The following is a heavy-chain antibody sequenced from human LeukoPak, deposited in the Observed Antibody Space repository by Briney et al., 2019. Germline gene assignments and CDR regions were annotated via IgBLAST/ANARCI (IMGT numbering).Heavy chain of an antibody. D-gene: IGHD3-22*01. V-gene: IGHV3-23*01. J-gene: IGHJ4*02. Sequence: PGGSLRLSCAASGFTFSSFAMSWVRQAPGKGLEWVSTISGSGSTSYADSVEGRFTISRDNSKNTLYLQMNSLRAEDTALYYCAKNSRSSGYYLDYWGQGTLVTVSS. CDR1: GFTFSSFA. CDR3: AKNSRSSGYYLDY. CDR2: ISGSGST.